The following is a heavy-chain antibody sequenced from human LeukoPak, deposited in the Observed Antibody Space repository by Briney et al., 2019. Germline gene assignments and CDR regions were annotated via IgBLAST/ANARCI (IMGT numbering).Heavy chain of an antibody. V-gene: IGHV4-59*08. Sequence: SETLSLTCTVSGGSISSYYWSWIRQPPGKGLEWIGYINYSGSTNYNPSLKSRVTISVDTSKNQFSLKLSSVTAADTAVYYCARLEAAAGTVWFDPWGQGTLVTVSS. CDR1: GGSISSYY. CDR3: ARLEAAAGTVWFDP. J-gene: IGHJ5*02. CDR2: INYSGST. D-gene: IGHD6-13*01.